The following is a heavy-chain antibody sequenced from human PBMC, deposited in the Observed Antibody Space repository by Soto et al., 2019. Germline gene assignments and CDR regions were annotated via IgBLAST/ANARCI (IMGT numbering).Heavy chain of an antibody. D-gene: IGHD6-13*01. J-gene: IGHJ4*02. Sequence: PSETLSLTCAVYGGSFSGYYWSWIRQPPGKGLEWIGEINHSGSTNYNPSLKSRVTISVDTSKNQFSLKLSSVTAADTAVYYCARERRYSSSWRVIDYWGQGTLVTVSS. CDR1: GGSFSGYY. V-gene: IGHV4-34*01. CDR3: ARERRYSSSWRVIDY. CDR2: INHSGST.